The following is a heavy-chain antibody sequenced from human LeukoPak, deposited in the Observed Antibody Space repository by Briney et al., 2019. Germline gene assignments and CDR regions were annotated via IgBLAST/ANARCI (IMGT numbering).Heavy chain of an antibody. V-gene: IGHV3-30*18. Sequence: GGSLRLSCAASGFTFSSYGMHWVRQAPGKELEWVAVISYDGSNKYYADSVKGRFTISRDNSKNTLYLQMNSLRAEDTAVYYCAKKASNWFDPWGQGTLVTVSS. CDR1: GFTFSSYG. CDR2: ISYDGSNK. J-gene: IGHJ5*02. CDR3: AKKASNWFDP.